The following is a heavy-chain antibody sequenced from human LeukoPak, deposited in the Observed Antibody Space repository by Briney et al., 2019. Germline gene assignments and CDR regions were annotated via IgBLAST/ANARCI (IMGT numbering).Heavy chain of an antibody. Sequence: SSETLSLTCTVSGGSISSYYWSWIRQPPGKGLEWIGYIYYSGSTNYNPSLKSRVTISVDTSKNQFSLKLSSVTAADTAVYYCARHAPPWMGAFDYWGQGTLVTVSS. CDR3: ARHAPPWMGAFDY. J-gene: IGHJ4*02. D-gene: IGHD3-16*01. CDR1: GGSISSYY. CDR2: IYYSGST. V-gene: IGHV4-59*01.